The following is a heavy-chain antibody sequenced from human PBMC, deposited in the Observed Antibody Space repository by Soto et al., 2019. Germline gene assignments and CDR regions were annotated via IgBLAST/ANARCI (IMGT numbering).Heavy chain of an antibody. V-gene: IGHV5-51*01. CDR1: GYSFTSYW. CDR2: IYPGDSDT. Sequence: RGESLKISCKGSGYSFTSYWIGWVRQMPGKGLEWMGIIYPGDSDTRYSPSFQGQVTISADKSISTAYLQWSSLKASDTAMYYCARRQGAVKIYYYYGMDVWGQGTTVTVSS. CDR3: ARRQGAVKIYYYYGMDV. J-gene: IGHJ6*02. D-gene: IGHD1-26*01.